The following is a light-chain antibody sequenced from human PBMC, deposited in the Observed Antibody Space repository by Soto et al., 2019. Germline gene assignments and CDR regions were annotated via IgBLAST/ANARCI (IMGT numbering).Light chain of an antibody. CDR3: GSWDSSLSAYV. V-gene: IGLV1-51*01. CDR1: SSNMAGNS. Sequence: TQPASVSTGPEQKVVISSSVRSSNMAGNSVSWYQQPQGTAPKLRIYDDNKRPSGIPDRLSGSKSGTSATLGITGFQTGDEADYYCGSWDSSLSAYVFGPGTKVTVL. CDR2: DDN. J-gene: IGLJ1*01.